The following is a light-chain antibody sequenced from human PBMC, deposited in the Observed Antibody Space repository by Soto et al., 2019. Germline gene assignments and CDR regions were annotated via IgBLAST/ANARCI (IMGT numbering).Light chain of an antibody. CDR2: KAS. CDR3: QQYNTYPLS. CDR1: ESISSW. J-gene: IGKJ4*01. V-gene: IGKV1-5*03. Sequence: DIQMTQSPSTLSASVGDRVSITCRASESISSWLAWYQQKPGKAPKILINKASNLESGVPSRFSGCGSGTEITLTISSLQPDDFATYYCQQYNTYPLSFGGGIKVEIK.